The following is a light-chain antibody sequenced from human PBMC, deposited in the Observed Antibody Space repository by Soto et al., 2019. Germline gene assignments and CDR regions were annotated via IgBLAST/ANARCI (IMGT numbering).Light chain of an antibody. Sequence: EIVMTQSPATLSVSPGERATLSCRASQSISSKLAWYQQKPGQGPRLLIYDASTRATGIPARFSGSGSGTDFTLTISSLQSEDFAVYYCQQYNNWLRWTFGQGTKVEI. J-gene: IGKJ1*01. CDR2: DAS. CDR1: QSISSK. V-gene: IGKV3-15*01. CDR3: QQYNNWLRWT.